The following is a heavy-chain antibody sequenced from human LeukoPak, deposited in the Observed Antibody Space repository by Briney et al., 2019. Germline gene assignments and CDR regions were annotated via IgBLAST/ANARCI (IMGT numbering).Heavy chain of an antibody. J-gene: IGHJ3*02. CDR2: MSGNGGNT. V-gene: IGHV3-23*01. CDR3: ARRGSYSRGAFDI. Sequence: GGSVTLSCAASGFSLSSYSMTWVRHAPWRGLEWVSIMSGNGGNTYYADSVKGRFTISRDNSKNTLYLQMNSLRAEDTAVYYCARRGSYSRGAFDIWGQGTMVTVSS. CDR1: GFSLSSYS. D-gene: IGHD1-26*01.